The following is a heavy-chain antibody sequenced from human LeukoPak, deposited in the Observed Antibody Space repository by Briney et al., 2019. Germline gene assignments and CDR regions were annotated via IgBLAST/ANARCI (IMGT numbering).Heavy chain of an antibody. J-gene: IGHJ4*02. V-gene: IGHV4-59*01. Sequence: SETLSLTCAVYGGSFSGYYWSWIRQPPGKGLEWIGYIYYSGSTNYNPSLKSRVTISVDTSKNQFSLKLSSVTAADTAVYYCARDRVGALDYWGQGTLVTVSS. CDR3: ARDRVGALDY. CDR2: IYYSGST. D-gene: IGHD1-26*01. CDR1: GGSFSGYY.